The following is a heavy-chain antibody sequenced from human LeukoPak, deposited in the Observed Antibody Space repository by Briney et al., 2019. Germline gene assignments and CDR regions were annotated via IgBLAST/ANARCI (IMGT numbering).Heavy chain of an antibody. D-gene: IGHD5-18*01. CDR3: ARAMYSYGFYFDY. V-gene: IGHV4-30-4*01. CDR1: GGSISSNNW. Sequence: PSETLSLTCAVSGGSISSNNWWTWIRQPPGKGLEWIGYIFYSGNTYYNPSLKSRVTISVDTSKNQFSLKLSSVTAADTAVYYCARAMYSYGFYFDYWGQGSLVTVSS. J-gene: IGHJ4*02. CDR2: IFYSGNT.